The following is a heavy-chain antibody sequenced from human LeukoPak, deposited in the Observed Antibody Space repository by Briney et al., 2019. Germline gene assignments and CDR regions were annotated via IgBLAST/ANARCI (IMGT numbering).Heavy chain of an antibody. CDR1: GYTFTSYD. CDR2: MNPNSGNT. J-gene: IGHJ4*02. Sequence: ASVKVSCKASGYTFTSYDINWVRQATGQGLEWMGWMNPNSGNTNYAQKLQGRVTMTTDTSTSTAYMELRSLRSDDTAVYYCARVQWELRGPGFDYWGQGTLVTVSS. V-gene: IGHV1-18*01. D-gene: IGHD1-26*01. CDR3: ARVQWELRGPGFDY.